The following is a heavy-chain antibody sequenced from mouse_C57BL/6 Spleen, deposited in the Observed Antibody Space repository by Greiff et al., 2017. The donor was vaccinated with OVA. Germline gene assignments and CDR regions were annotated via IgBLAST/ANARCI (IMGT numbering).Heavy chain of an antibody. CDR3: ARSNDDYDGGFDY. Sequence: QVQLKQPGAELVKPGASVKLSCKASGYTFTSYWMHWVKQRPGRGLEWIGRIDPNSGGTKYNEKFKSKATLTVDKPSSTAYMQLSSLTSEDSAVYDCARSNDDYDGGFDYWGQGTTLTVSS. CDR2: IDPNSGGT. V-gene: IGHV1-72*01. J-gene: IGHJ2*01. D-gene: IGHD2-4*01. CDR1: GYTFTSYW.